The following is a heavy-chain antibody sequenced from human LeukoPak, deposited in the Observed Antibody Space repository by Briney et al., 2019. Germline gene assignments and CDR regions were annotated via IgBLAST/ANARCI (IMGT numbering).Heavy chain of an antibody. CDR2: INHSGST. CDR3: ARVIGGYSYGYSRYNWFDP. J-gene: IGHJ5*02. CDR1: GGSISSSNYY. V-gene: IGHV4-39*07. Sequence: SETLSLNCTVSGGSISSSNYYWGWIRQPPGKGLEWIGEINHSGSTNYNPSLKSRVTISVDTSKNQFSLKLSSVTAADTAVYYCARVIGGYSYGYSRYNWFDPWGQGTLVTVSS. D-gene: IGHD5-18*01.